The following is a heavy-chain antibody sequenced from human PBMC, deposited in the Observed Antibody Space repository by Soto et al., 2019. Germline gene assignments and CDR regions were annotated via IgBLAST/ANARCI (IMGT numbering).Heavy chain of an antibody. J-gene: IGHJ4*02. CDR2: ISTSGTNE. Sequence: GGSLRLSCAASGFRFTDFYMAWVRQTPGKGLEWISYISTSGTNEFYADSVKGRFTISRDNARASLYLQMNSLTGEDTALYFCATAAVLFCRLDFWGQGALVTVSS. CDR1: GFRFTDFY. D-gene: IGHD3-3*01. CDR3: ATAAVLFCRLDF. V-gene: IGHV3-11*01.